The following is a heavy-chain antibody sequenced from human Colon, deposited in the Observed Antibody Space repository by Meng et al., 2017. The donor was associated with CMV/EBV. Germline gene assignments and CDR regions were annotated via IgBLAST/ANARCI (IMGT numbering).Heavy chain of an antibody. Sequence: LSLTCAASGFTFSTYWMAWVRQAPGKGLEWVACINEHGSEKYYVDSVKGRFTVSRDNAKNSLHLQMDSLRGDDTAVYYCEGQRGSSPFGFWGQGTLVTVSS. D-gene: IGHD3-16*01. J-gene: IGHJ4*02. CDR3: EGQRGSSPFGF. V-gene: IGHV3-7*01. CDR1: GFTFSTYW. CDR2: INEHGSEK.